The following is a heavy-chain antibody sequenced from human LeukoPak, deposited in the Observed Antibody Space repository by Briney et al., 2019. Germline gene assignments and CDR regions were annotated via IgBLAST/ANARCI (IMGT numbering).Heavy chain of an antibody. CDR1: GFSFSSYW. CDR3: ARHFIRDYYDSSGLGAFDI. J-gene: IGHJ3*02. V-gene: IGHV3-7*01. CDR2: IKQDGSDK. D-gene: IGHD3-22*01. Sequence: QAGGSLRLSCAASGFSFSSYWMSWVRQAPGKGLEWVANIKQDGSDKKYVDSVKGRFTISRDNAKNSLYLQMNSLRADDTAVYYCARHFIRDYYDSSGLGAFDIWGQGTMVTVSS.